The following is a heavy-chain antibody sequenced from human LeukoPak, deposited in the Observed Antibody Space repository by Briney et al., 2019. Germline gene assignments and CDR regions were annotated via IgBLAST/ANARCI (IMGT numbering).Heavy chain of an antibody. CDR2: IYSGGST. V-gene: IGHV3-66*01. Sequence: AGGSLRLSCAASGFTVSGNYMTWVRQAPGKGLEWVSVIYSGGSTYYADSVRGRFIISRDNSKNTLYLQMNSLRAEDTAVYYCATQWGVYCSGGACSYTGAFDIWGQGTMVTVSS. CDR1: GFTVSGNY. J-gene: IGHJ3*02. CDR3: ATQWGVYCSGGACSYTGAFDI. D-gene: IGHD2-15*01.